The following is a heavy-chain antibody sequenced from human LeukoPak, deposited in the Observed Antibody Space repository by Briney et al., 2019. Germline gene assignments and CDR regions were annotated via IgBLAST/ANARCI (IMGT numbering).Heavy chain of an antibody. CDR3: ARLKFYDSTGYSPGYYMDV. CDR2: IYPTGNT. J-gene: IGHJ6*03. V-gene: IGHV4-4*07. Sequence: SETLSLTCSVSGCAIISYYWSWIRQPAGKGPEGIGRIYPTGNTDYNPSLKTRVTMSTDLSKKQFSLRLRSVTAADTAVYYCARLKFYDSTGYSPGYYMDVWGKGTAVAVSS. D-gene: IGHD3-22*01. CDR1: GCAIISYY.